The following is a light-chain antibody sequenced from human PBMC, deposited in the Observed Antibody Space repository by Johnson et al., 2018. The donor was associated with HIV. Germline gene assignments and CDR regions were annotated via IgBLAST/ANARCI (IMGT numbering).Light chain of an antibody. J-gene: IGLJ1*01. CDR1: SSNIGTND. Sequence: QSVLTQPPSVSAAPGQKVTVSCSGSSSNIGTNDVSWYQQFPGAAPKLLIYENNNRPSAIPDRFSGSKSGTSATLGITGLQTGDEADYYCGTWDSSLNAGVFGTGTKVTVL. CDR2: ENN. V-gene: IGLV1-51*02. CDR3: GTWDSSLNAGV.